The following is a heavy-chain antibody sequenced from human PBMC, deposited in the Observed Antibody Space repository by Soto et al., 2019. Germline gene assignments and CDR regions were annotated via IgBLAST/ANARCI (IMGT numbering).Heavy chain of an antibody. D-gene: IGHD6-6*01. CDR1: GFTFSSYG. V-gene: IGHV3-33*01. CDR2: IWYEGSNK. CDR3: AGGIAARAPPGDFDY. J-gene: IGHJ4*02. Sequence: QVQLVESGGGVVQPGRSLRLSCAASGFTFSSYGMHWVRQAPGKGLVWGAVIWYEGSNKYYADSVKGRFTICRDNSKNTLYLQMNSLRAEDTAVYYCAGGIAARAPPGDFDYWGQGTLVTVSS.